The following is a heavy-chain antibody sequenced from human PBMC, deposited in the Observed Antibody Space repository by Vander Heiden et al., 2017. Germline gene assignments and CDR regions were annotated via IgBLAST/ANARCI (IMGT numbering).Heavy chain of an antibody. CDR1: GYTFTSYA. V-gene: IGHV7-4-1*02. CDR3: ARKESGNYDVFDY. J-gene: IGHJ4*02. CDR2: INTNTGNP. D-gene: IGHD1-26*01. Sequence: GASVKVSCKASGYTFTSYAMNWVRQAPGQGLQWMGWINTNTGNPTYAQGFTGRFVFSLDTSVSTAYLQISSLKAEDTAVYYYARKESGNYDVFDYWGQGTLVTVSS.